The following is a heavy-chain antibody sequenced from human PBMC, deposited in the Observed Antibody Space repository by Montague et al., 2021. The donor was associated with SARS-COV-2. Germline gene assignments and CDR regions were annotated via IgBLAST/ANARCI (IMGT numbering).Heavy chain of an antibody. CDR2: NNYGGGN. Sequence: SETLSLTCTVSGGSMARSPDYWAWLRQPPGGGLEWNVTNNYGGGNYHNLSLQSRVDISVATSQNQLSLTLASVAAADTAVFSSAKLGYCRGGDCFRGGFDFWGQGILVPVSS. D-gene: IGHD2-21*02. CDR3: AKLGYCRGGDCFRGGFDF. J-gene: IGHJ4*02. V-gene: IGHV4-39*01. CDR1: GGSMARSPDY.